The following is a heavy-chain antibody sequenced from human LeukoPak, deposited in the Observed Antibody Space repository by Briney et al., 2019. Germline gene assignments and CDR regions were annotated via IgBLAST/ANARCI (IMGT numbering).Heavy chain of an antibody. J-gene: IGHJ4*02. CDR3: AKDRYCSSTSCSPPDDY. CDR2: IYSGGSI. CDR1: GFTVSSNY. D-gene: IGHD2-2*01. Sequence: PGGSLRLSCAASGFTVSSNYMSWVRQAPGKGLEWVSVIYSGGSIYYADSVKGRFTISRDNSKNTLYLQMNSLRAEDTAVYYCAKDRYCSSTSCSPPDDYWGQGTLVTVSS. V-gene: IGHV3-53*01.